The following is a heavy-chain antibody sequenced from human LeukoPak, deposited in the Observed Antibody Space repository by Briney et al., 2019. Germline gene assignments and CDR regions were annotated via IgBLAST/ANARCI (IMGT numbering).Heavy chain of an antibody. D-gene: IGHD3-22*01. V-gene: IGHV1-69*05. Sequence: EASVKVSCKASGGTFSSYAISWVRQAPGQGLEWMGRIIPIFGTANYAQKFQGRVTITTDESTSTAYMELSSLRSEDTAVYYCARENYYDSSGPLDYWGQGTLVTVSS. CDR1: GGTFSSYA. CDR3: ARENYYDSSGPLDY. CDR2: IIPIFGTA. J-gene: IGHJ4*02.